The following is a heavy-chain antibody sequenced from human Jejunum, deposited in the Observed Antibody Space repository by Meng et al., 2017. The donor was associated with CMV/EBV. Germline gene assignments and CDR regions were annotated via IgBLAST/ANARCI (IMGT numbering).Heavy chain of an antibody. CDR3: ARDRNVPGNSEFDY. CDR2: ISGYNGNT. D-gene: IGHD6-19*01. Sequence: QVQLVQSGAEVREPGASVKVSCKASGYTFTNYVINWVRQAPGQGLEWMGWISGYNGNTNYAQNFQGRVTLTTDTSTSTAYMELRSLRSDDTAVYYCARDRNVPGNSEFDYWGQGTLVTVSS. V-gene: IGHV1-18*01. CDR1: GYTFTNYV. J-gene: IGHJ4*02.